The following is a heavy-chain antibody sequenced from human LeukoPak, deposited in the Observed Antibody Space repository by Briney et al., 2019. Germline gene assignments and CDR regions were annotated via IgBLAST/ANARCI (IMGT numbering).Heavy chain of an antibody. D-gene: IGHD3-10*01. V-gene: IGHV3-33*01. J-gene: IGHJ4*02. Sequence: PGGSLRLSCAASGFTFSSYGMHWVRQAPGKGLEWVVVIWYDGSNKYYADSVKGRFTISRDNSKNTLYLQMNSLRAEDTAVYYCARDYYGSGSYIDYWGQGTLVTVSS. CDR2: IWYDGSNK. CDR1: GFTFSSYG. CDR3: ARDYYGSGSYIDY.